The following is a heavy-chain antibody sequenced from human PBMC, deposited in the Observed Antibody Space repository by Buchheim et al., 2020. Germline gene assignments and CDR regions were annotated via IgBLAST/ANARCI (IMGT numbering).Heavy chain of an antibody. V-gene: IGHV3-30*03. CDR1: GFSFSGFG. CDR2: ISYDGSNT. D-gene: IGHD6-19*01. Sequence: QVQLVESGGGVVQPGRSLRLSCAASGFSFSGFGMHWVRQAPGKGLQWVAVISYDGSNTYSADSVKGRFTISRDNSKNTLSLQMNSMRAEDTAVYYCATSSSGWWGGFDYWGKGTL. J-gene: IGHJ4*02. CDR3: ATSSSGWWGGFDY.